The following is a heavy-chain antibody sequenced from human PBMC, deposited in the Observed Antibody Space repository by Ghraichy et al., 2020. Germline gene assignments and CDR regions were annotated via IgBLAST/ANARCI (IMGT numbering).Heavy chain of an antibody. J-gene: IGHJ2*01. CDR3: ARGSAGLKWDFDL. Sequence: SQTLSLTCTVSNGSITPSYWSWIRRPPGKGLEWIGNIYHRGSTIYNPSLTSRVTMSVDTSKNQFSLNLSSVTAADTAVYYCARGSAGLKWDFDLWGRGTLVTVSS. CDR1: NGSITPSY. CDR2: IYHRGST. D-gene: IGHD3-16*01. V-gene: IGHV4-59*01.